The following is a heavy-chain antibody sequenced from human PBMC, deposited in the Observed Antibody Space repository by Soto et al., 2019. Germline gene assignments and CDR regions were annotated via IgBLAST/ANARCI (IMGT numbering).Heavy chain of an antibody. CDR1: GYSFTSYW. CDR2: IYPGDSDT. CDR3: AREGYDILTGYYKTYYYYGMDV. D-gene: IGHD3-9*01. Sequence: GESLKISCKGSGYSFTSYWIGWVRQMPGKGLEWMGIIYPGDSDTRYSPSFQGQVTISADKSISTAYLQWSSLKASDTAMYYCAREGYDILTGYYKTYYYYGMDVWGQGTTVT. V-gene: IGHV5-51*01. J-gene: IGHJ6*02.